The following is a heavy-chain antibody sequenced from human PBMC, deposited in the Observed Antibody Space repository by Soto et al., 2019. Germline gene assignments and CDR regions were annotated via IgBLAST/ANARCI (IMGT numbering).Heavy chain of an antibody. CDR1: GGSFSGYY. CDR2: INHSGST. V-gene: IGHV4-34*01. D-gene: IGHD6-13*01. Sequence: QVQLQQWGAGLLKPSETLSLTCAVYGGSFSGYYWSWIRQPPGKGLEWIGEINHSGSTNYNPSLKSRVTISVDTSKNQFSLKLSSVTAADTAVYYCARGDLVAAAGIAFDYWGQGTLVTVSS. J-gene: IGHJ4*02. CDR3: ARGDLVAAAGIAFDY.